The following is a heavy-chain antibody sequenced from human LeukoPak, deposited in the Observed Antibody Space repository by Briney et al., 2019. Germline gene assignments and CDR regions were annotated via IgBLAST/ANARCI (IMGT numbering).Heavy chain of an antibody. V-gene: IGHV3-72*01. D-gene: IGHD1-26*01. CDR3: ASPVGATTVRAFDI. J-gene: IGHJ3*02. CDR1: GFIFSDHY. Sequence: GGSLRLSCAASGFIFSDHYVDWVRQAPGKGLEWVGRTRNEANIYTTKYAASVKGRFTISRDDSKNSLYLQMNSLKTEDTAVYYCASPVGATTVRAFDIWGQGTMVTVSS. CDR2: TRNEANIYTT.